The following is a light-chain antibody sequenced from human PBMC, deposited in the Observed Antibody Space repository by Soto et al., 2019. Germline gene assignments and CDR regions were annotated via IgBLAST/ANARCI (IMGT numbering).Light chain of an antibody. J-gene: IGLJ2*01. CDR3: CSYAGSSTVV. CDR1: GSTIGAGYD. V-gene: IGLV1-40*01. CDR2: DNT. Sequence: QSVLTQPPSVSGAPGQRVTISCTGSGSTIGAGYDVHWYQQLPGTAPRLLIYDNTNRPSGVPDRFSGSKSGNTASLTISGLQAEDEADYYCCSYAGSSTVVFGGGTKVTVL.